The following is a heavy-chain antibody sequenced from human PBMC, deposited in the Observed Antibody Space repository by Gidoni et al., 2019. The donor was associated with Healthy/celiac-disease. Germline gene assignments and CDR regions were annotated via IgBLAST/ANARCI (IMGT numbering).Heavy chain of an antibody. CDR1: GFTFSNAW. D-gene: IGHD1-26*01. CDR3: LRINSGSYHGGY. J-gene: IGHJ4*02. V-gene: IGHV3-15*07. Sequence: EVQLVESGGGLVKPGGSLRLSCAASGFTFSNAWMNWVRQAPGKGLEWVGRIKSKTDGGTTDYAAPVKGRFTISRDDSKNTLYLQMNSLKTEDTAVYYCLRINSGSYHGGYWGQGTLVTVSS. CDR2: IKSKTDGGTT.